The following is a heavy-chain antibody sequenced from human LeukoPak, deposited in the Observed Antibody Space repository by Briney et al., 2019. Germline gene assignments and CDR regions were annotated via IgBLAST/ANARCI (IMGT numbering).Heavy chain of an antibody. CDR3: ARDLDWILFDY. J-gene: IGHJ4*02. Sequence: PGGSLRLSCAASGFTFSTYWMHWVRQAPGKGLVWVARIRPEGTTTAYADSVKGRFTISRDNAKNTLFLQVNSLSAEDTAVYYCARDLDWILFDYWGQRTLVTVSS. V-gene: IGHV3-74*03. CDR1: GFTFSTYW. CDR2: IRPEGTTT. D-gene: IGHD3-9*01.